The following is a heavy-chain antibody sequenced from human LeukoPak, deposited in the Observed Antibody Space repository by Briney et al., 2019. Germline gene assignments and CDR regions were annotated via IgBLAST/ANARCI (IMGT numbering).Heavy chain of an antibody. D-gene: IGHD7-27*01. V-gene: IGHV3-66*01. J-gene: IGHJ4*02. CDR3: ARDATTPLGIGGLDY. CDR2: IYSGGST. Sequence: GGSLRLSCAASEFSFCSNYMTWVRQAPGKGLEGVSLIYSGGSTYYADSVKGRFTISRDKSKNTLYLQMTSLRAEDPAVYYCARDATTPLGIGGLDYWGQGTLVTVSS. CDR1: EFSFCSNY.